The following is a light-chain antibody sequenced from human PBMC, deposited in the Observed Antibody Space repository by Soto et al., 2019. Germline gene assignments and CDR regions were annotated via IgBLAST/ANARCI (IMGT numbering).Light chain of an antibody. CDR3: QQSYNTPVT. CDR2: AAS. CDR1: QTVRTY. Sequence: IKMTQSPPSLSASIGDRVTMTCRASQTVRTYLNWYQQKPGKAPKLLIYAASNLQSGVPSRFSGSGSGTDFTLTITSLRPEDFATYWCQQSYNTPVTFGQGTRLEIK. V-gene: IGKV1-39*01. J-gene: IGKJ5*01.